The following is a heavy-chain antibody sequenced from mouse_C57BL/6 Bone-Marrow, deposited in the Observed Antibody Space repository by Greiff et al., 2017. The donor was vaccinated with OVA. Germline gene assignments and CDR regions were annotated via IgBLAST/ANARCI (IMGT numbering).Heavy chain of an antibody. D-gene: IGHD1-1*01. V-gene: IGHV5-12*01. CDR3: ARHPHYYGSSYDWYFDV. Sequence: EVKLQESGGGLVQPGGSLKLSCAASGFTFSDYYMYWVRQTPEKRLEWVAYISNGGGSTYYPDTVKGRFTISRDNAKNTLYLQMSRLKSEDTAMYYCARHPHYYGSSYDWYFDVWGTGTTVTVSS. CDR1: GFTFSDYY. J-gene: IGHJ1*03. CDR2: ISNGGGST.